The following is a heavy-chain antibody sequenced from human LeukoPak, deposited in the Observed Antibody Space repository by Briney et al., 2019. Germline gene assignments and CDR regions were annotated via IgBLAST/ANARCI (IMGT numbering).Heavy chain of an antibody. CDR2: IIPIFGTA. CDR3: ARGSTVTTYYYFDY. J-gene: IGHJ4*02. V-gene: IGHV1-69*06. D-gene: IGHD4-17*01. Sequence: SVKVSCKASEGTFSSYAISWVRQAPGQGLEWMGGIIPIFGTANYAQKFQGRVTITADKSTSTAYMELSSLRSEDTAVYYCARGSTVTTYYYFDYWGQGTLVTVSS. CDR1: EGTFSSYA.